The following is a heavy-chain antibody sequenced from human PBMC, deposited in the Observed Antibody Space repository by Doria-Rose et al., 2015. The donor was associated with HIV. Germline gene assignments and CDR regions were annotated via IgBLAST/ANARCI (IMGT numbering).Heavy chain of an antibody. CDR3: ARARNYGFPHFFDF. V-gene: IGHV4-30-4*01. CDR1: GDSISSGDSL. D-gene: IGHD3-10*01. Sequence: QVQLQESGPGLVRPSQTLSLTCTVSGDSISSGDSLWSWIRQPPGKGPEWIGYISSSGTTYYYPSLRGRLTISLYASRTQFSLNLNSVTAADTAVYYCARARNYGFPHFFDFWGQGTLVTVSS. J-gene: IGHJ4*02. CDR2: ISSSGTT.